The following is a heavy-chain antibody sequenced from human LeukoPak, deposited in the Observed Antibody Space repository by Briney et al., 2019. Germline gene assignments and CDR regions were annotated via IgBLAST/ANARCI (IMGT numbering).Heavy chain of an antibody. J-gene: IGHJ4*02. D-gene: IGHD3-22*01. CDR1: GFTFSSYW. CDR3: ARDYYYDSSGFYPPFDY. Sequence: GGSLRLSCAASGFTFSSYWMSWVRQAPGKGLEWVANIKQDGSEKYYVESVKGRFTISRDNAKNTLYLQMNSLRAEDTALYYCARDYYYDSSGFYPPFDYWGQGTLVTVSS. CDR2: IKQDGSEK. V-gene: IGHV3-7*01.